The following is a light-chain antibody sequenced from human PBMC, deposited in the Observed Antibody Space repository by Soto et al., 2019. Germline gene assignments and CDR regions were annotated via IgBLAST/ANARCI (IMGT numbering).Light chain of an antibody. CDR3: QQYQTFWT. V-gene: IGKV1-5*03. CDR2: KAS. J-gene: IGKJ1*01. CDR1: QSVSFW. Sequence: DIQMTQSPSSLSASVGDRVTITCLASQSVSFWLAWYQQKPGKAPKLPIYKASTLESGVPSRFSGGGFGTEFTLTISSLQPDDYATYYCQQYQTFWTFGQGTKVDIK.